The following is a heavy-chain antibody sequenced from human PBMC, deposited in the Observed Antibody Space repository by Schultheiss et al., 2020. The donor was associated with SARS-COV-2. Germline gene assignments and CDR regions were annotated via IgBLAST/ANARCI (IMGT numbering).Heavy chain of an antibody. CDR1: GYSISSGYY. Sequence: SETLSLTCAVSGYSISSGYYWGWIRQPPGKGLEWIGSIYHSGSTYYNPSLKSRVTISVDTSKNQFSLKLSSVTAADTAVYYCARVSGGDCSFDYWGQGTLVTVSS. J-gene: IGHJ4*02. CDR3: ARVSGGDCSFDY. V-gene: IGHV4-38-2*01. CDR2: IYHSGST. D-gene: IGHD2-21*01.